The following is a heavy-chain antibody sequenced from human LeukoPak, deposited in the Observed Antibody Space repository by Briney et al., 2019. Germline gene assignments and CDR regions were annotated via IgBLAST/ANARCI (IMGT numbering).Heavy chain of an antibody. CDR1: GVTLSSYS. CDR2: ISSDGGNT. Sequence: PGGSLRLSCAASGVTLSSYSIHWPPESPGEGLEDVTGISSDGGNTYYANSVKGRFTISRDNSKNTLYLQMGSLRTEDMAVYYCAREQNYYYYMDVWGKGTTVTVSS. J-gene: IGHJ6*03. CDR3: AREQNYYYYMDV. V-gene: IGHV3-64*01.